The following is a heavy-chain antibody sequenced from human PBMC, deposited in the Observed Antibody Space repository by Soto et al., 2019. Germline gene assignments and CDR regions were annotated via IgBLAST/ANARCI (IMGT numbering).Heavy chain of an antibody. CDR3: ARAPVTTIYYYYGMDV. CDR2: IYYSGST. CDR1: GGSISSYY. V-gene: IGHV4-59*01. D-gene: IGHD5-12*01. J-gene: IGHJ6*02. Sequence: SETLSLSCTVSGGSISSYYWSWILQPPGKGLEWNGYIYYSGSTNYNPSLKSRVTISVDTSKNQFSLKLSSVTAADTAVYYCARAPVTTIYYYYGMDVWGQGTTVTVSS.